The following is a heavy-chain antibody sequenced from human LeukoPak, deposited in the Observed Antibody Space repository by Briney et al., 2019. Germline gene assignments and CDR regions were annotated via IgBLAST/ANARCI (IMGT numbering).Heavy chain of an antibody. CDR3: ARAPGRNYYYYYGMDV. Sequence: SETLSLTCTVSGGSFSGDYWNWIRQAPGKRLEWLGYFHSGGTTNYNPSLKSRVTISVDTSENQFSLKLSSVTAADTAVYYCARAPGRNYYYYYGMDVWGQGTTVTVSS. CDR2: FHSGGTT. J-gene: IGHJ6*02. D-gene: IGHD1-26*01. V-gene: IGHV4-59*01. CDR1: GGSFSGDY.